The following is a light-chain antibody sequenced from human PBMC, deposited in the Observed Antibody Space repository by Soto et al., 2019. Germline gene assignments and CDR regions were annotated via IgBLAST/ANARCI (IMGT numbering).Light chain of an antibody. CDR3: QQRSSWPPTIT. CDR1: QSVSTY. V-gene: IGKV3-11*01. J-gene: IGKJ5*01. CDR2: DAS. Sequence: VMTQSPATLSLSAGEGATLSCRGSQSVSTYLAWYQQRPGKAPRLLIYDASYRATDIPPRFSGSGSGTDFTLNISSLEPEDFAVYYCQQRSSWPPTITCGQGTRLEIK.